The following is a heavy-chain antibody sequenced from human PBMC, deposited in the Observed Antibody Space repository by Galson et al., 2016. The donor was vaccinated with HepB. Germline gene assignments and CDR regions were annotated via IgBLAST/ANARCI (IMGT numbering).Heavy chain of an antibody. Sequence: SLRLSCAASGFPLRTHNMNWVRQAPGKGLEWVALYSSNDFIFYADSLKGRVTVSRDFDRNTLYLEMNSLAAEDTALYYCARDSSNDYHWRTKGAFDIWGQGTMVTVSS. J-gene: IGHJ3*02. D-gene: IGHD4-11*01. CDR3: ARDSSNDYHWRTKGAFDI. CDR1: GFPLRTHN. CDR2: YSSNDFI. V-gene: IGHV3-21*06.